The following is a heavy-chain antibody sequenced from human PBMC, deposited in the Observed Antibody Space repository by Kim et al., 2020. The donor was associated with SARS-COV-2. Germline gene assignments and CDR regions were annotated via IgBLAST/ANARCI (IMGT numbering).Heavy chain of an antibody. V-gene: IGHV3-53*01. D-gene: IGHD6-19*01. CDR2: IYSGGST. CDR1: GFTVSSNY. CDR3: ARDPRGGVSSGHSVGAFDI. Sequence: GGSLRLSCAASGFTVSSNYMSWVRQAPGKGLEWVSVIYSGGSTYYADSVKGRFTISRDNSKNTLYLQMNSLRAEDTAVYYCARDPRGGVSSGHSVGAFDIWGQGTMVTVSS. J-gene: IGHJ3*02.